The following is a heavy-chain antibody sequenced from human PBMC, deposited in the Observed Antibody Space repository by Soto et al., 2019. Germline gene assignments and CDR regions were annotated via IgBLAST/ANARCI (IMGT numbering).Heavy chain of an antibody. D-gene: IGHD1-26*01. CDR3: ARNFYSGTYYFDF. V-gene: IGHV3-72*01. Sequence: EVHLVESGGNLVQPGGSLRLSCAASGFTFSDHYMDWVRQAPGKGLEWVGRSRNKANGYTTEYAASVKGRFTISRDDSENSQYLQMSSLKTEDTAVYYCARNFYSGTYYFDFWGQGTLVTVSS. CDR1: GFTFSDHY. J-gene: IGHJ4*02. CDR2: SRNKANGYTT.